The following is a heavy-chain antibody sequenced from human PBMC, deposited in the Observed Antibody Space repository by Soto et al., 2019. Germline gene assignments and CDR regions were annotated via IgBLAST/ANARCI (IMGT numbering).Heavy chain of an antibody. J-gene: IGHJ6*02. CDR1: GGSIKNSGYY. D-gene: IGHD4-4*01. CDR3: GRDAVTKRDFYYYGMDV. V-gene: IGHV4-31*03. Sequence: QVQLQESGPGLVKPSQTLSLTCTVSGGSIKNSGYYWSWIRQHPEKGLEWIGYISYSGSTDYAPSLKGRVTMSVDTSKNQFSLNLTSVTAADTAVYYCGRDAVTKRDFYYYGMDVWGRGTTVTVSS. CDR2: ISYSGST.